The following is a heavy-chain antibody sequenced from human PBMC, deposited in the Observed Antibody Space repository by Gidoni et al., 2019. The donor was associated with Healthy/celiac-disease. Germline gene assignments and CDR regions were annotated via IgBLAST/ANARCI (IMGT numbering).Heavy chain of an antibody. D-gene: IGHD3-16*02. CDR2: IYYSGST. J-gene: IGHJ5*02. CDR1: VGSISSSSYY. Sequence: QLQLQESGPGLVKPSETLSLTCTVSVGSISSSSYYWGWIRQPPGKGLEWIGSIYYSGSTYYNPSLKSRVTISVDTSKNQFSLKLSSVTAADTAVYYCATSDYVWGSYRGYNWFDPWGQGTLVTVSS. V-gene: IGHV4-39*01. CDR3: ATSDYVWGSYRGYNWFDP.